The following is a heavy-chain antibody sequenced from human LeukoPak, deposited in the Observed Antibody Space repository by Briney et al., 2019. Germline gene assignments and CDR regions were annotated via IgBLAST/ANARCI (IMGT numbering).Heavy chain of an antibody. CDR1: GFTFSSYG. CDR2: ISYDGSNK. CDR3: AKEGDCSGGSCYPETEYFQH. D-gene: IGHD2-15*01. V-gene: IGHV3-30*18. J-gene: IGHJ1*01. Sequence: GGSLRLSCAASGFTFSSYGMHWVRQAPGKGLEWAAVISYDGSNKYYADSVKGRFTISRDNSKNTLYLQMNSLRAEDTAVYYCAKEGDCSGGSCYPETEYFQHWGQGTLVTVSS.